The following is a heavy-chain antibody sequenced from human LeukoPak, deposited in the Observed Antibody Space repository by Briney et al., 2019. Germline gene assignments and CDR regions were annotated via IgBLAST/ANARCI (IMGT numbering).Heavy chain of an antibody. CDR2: IYYSGST. CDR3: AREIRMYLSVDWFDP. CDR1: GGSISSSSYY. J-gene: IGHJ5*02. V-gene: IGHV4-39*07. D-gene: IGHD4-23*01. Sequence: PSETLSLTCTVSGGSISSSSYYWGWIRQPPGKGLEWIGSIYYSGSTYYNPSLKSRVTISVDTSKNQFSLKLSSVTAADTAVYYCAREIRMYLSVDWFDPWGQGTLVTVSS.